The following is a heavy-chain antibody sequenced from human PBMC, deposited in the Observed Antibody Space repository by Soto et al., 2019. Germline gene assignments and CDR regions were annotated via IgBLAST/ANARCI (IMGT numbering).Heavy chain of an antibody. Sequence: PGGSLSLSCAASGFTFRTYAMSWVRPAPGKGLEWVSAISGSGDTTYYANSVKGRFTISRDNSKNTLYLQMNSLRAEDTAVYYCAKGSYRPNDYWGQGTLVTVSS. CDR1: GFTFRTYA. D-gene: IGHD1-26*01. CDR3: AKGSYRPNDY. CDR2: ISGSGDTT. V-gene: IGHV3-23*01. J-gene: IGHJ4*02.